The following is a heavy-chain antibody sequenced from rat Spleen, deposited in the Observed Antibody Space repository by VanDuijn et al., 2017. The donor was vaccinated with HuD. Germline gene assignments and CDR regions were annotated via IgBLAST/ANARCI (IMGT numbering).Heavy chain of an antibody. CDR2: KNSAGST. V-gene: IGHV3-3*01. CDR1: DYSITSSYG. CDR3: ARRRYDGTYYLY. D-gene: IGHD1-12*02. Sequence: EVRLQESGPGLVKPSQSLSLTCSVTDYSITSSYGWSWIRKFPGNRLEWMGYKNSAGSTNYNPSHQSRISITIDTSKNQFFLQVNSVTTDDTANYYCARRRYDGTYYLYWGQGVMVTVSS. J-gene: IGHJ2*01.